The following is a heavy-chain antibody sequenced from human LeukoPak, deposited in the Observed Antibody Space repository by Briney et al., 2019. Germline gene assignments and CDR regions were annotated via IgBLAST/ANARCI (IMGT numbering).Heavy chain of an antibody. D-gene: IGHD5-12*01. V-gene: IGHV3-30*02. J-gene: IGHJ4*02. CDR3: ARDGTYSGYDH. CDR2: IGRDKNTK. CDR1: GFTFTMSG. Sequence: PGGSLRLSCAASGFTFTMSGMHWVRQAPGEGLEWVAFIGRDKNTKYYADSVKGRFTISRDNSKNTLYLQMNSLRAEDTAVYYCARDGTYSGYDHWGQGTLVTVSS.